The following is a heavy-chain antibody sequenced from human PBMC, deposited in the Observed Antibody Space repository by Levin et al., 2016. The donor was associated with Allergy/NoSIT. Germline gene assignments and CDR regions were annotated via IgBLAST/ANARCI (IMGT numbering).Heavy chain of an antibody. CDR2: ISYGGDKK. CDR3: AREASVTLDY. D-gene: IGHD2-21*02. V-gene: IGHV3-30*04. J-gene: IGHJ4*02. Sequence: GESLKISCVASGFTFNSYGIHWVRQAPGKGLEWVAVISYGGDKKYYTDSVKGRFTNSRDNSKNTVYLQMSSLSADDTAVYFCAREASVTLDYWGQGTLVTVSS. CDR1: GFTFNSYG.